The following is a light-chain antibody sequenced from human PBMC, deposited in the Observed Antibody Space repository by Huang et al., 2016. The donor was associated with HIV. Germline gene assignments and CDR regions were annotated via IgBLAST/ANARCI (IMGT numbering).Light chain of an antibody. CDR3: QQYGSSPWT. CDR1: QSVNNNY. CDR2: SAS. J-gene: IGKJ1*01. V-gene: IGKV3-20*01. Sequence: EIVLTQSPGSLSLSPGEGATLSCRASQSVNNNYLAWYQQKPGQAPRLLSFSASNRATGIPDRFGGRGSGTDFTLTIRSLEPEDFAMYYCQQYGSSPWTFGQGTKVEVK.